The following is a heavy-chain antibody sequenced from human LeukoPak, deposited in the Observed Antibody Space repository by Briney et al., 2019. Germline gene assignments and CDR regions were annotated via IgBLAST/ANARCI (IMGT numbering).Heavy chain of an antibody. CDR2: ISSSSSYI. Sequence: GGSLRLSCAASGFTFSSYSMNWVRQAPGKGLEWVSSISSSSSYIYYADSVKGRFTISRDNAKNSLYLQMNSLRAEDTAVYYCARGGITMVQGVISDYFDYWGQGTLVTVSS. D-gene: IGHD3-10*01. J-gene: IGHJ4*02. V-gene: IGHV3-21*01. CDR3: ARGGITMVQGVISDYFDY. CDR1: GFTFSSYS.